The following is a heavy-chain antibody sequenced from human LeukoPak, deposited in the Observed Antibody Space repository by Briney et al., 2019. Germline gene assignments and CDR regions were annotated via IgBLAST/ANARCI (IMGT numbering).Heavy chain of an antibody. CDR1: GGSVSSSRYY. V-gene: IGHV4-39*07. Sequence: PSETLSLTCPVSGGSVSSSRYYWGWIRQPPGKGLEWIGSIYHSGSTYYNPSLKSRVTISVDTSKNQFSLKLSSVTAADTAVYYCAREETGEEGYYFDYWGQGTLVTVSS. CDR3: AREETGEEGYYFDY. D-gene: IGHD1-1*01. J-gene: IGHJ4*02. CDR2: IYHSGST.